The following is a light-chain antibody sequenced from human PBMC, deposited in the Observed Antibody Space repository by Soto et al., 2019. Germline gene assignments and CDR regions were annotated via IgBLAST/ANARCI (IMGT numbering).Light chain of an antibody. V-gene: IGLV1-51*01. CDR3: GTWDSSLSVVV. J-gene: IGLJ2*01. CDR2: DNN. CDR1: SSNIGNNY. Sequence: QSVLTQPPSVSAAPGQKVTISCSGSSSNIGNNYVSWYQHLPGTAPKLLIYDNNNRPSGIPDRFSGSKSVTSATLGITGRQTGDDADYYCGTWDSSLSVVVFGGGTKLTVL.